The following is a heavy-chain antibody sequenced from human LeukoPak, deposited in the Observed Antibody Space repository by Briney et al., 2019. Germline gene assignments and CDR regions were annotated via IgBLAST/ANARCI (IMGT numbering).Heavy chain of an antibody. CDR2: MNPNSGNT. Sequence: ASVKVSCKASGYTFTSYDINWVRQATGQGLEWVGWMNPNSGNTGYAQKFQGRVTMTRNTSISTAYMELSSLRSEDTAVYYCARGWSIAARSPPGYWGQGTLVTVSS. V-gene: IGHV1-8*01. D-gene: IGHD6-6*01. J-gene: IGHJ4*02. CDR1: GYTFTSYD. CDR3: ARGWSIAARSPPGY.